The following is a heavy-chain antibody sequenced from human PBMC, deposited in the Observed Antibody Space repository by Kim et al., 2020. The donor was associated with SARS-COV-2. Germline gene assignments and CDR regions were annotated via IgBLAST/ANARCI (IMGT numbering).Heavy chain of an antibody. V-gene: IGHV1-8*01. CDR1: GYTFTSYD. Sequence: ASVKVSCKASGYTFTSYDINWVRQATGQGLEWMGWMNPNSGNTGYAQKFQGRVTMTRNTSISTAYMELSSLRSVDTAVYYCARAVRESGFGVVIIRAYYMDVWGKGTTVTVSS. D-gene: IGHD3-3*01. CDR3: ARAVRESGFGVVIIRAYYMDV. J-gene: IGHJ6*03. CDR2: MNPNSGNT.